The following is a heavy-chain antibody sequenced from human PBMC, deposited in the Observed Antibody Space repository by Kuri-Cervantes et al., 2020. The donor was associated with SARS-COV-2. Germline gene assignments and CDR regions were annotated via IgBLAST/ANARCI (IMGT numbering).Heavy chain of an antibody. V-gene: IGHV1-8*02. Sequence: ASAKVSCKASGYTFTSHDINWVRQATGQGLEWMGWMNPISGNTGYAQKFQGRVTMTRNTSISTAYMELSSLRSGDTAVYYCAITYYDLLSGYYQDKWGQGTLVTVSS. D-gene: IGHD3-3*01. J-gene: IGHJ4*02. CDR3: AITYYDLLSGYYQDK. CDR1: GYTFTSHD. CDR2: MNPISGNT.